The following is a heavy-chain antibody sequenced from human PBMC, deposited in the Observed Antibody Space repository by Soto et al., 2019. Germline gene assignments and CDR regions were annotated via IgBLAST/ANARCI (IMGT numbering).Heavy chain of an antibody. J-gene: IGHJ5*02. CDR2: INHVGGT. D-gene: IGHD3-16*01. CDR3: VRIRYQLPSSVLWLDP. CDR1: GGFLSESY. Sequence: PSETLSLTCAVYGGFLSESYWTWIRQPPGKGLEWIGEINHVGGTNYNPSLKSRVTMSVDTSQNQFSLRLISVTAADTAMYFCVRIRYQLPSSVLWLDPSGQGTPVTVSS. V-gene: IGHV4-34*01.